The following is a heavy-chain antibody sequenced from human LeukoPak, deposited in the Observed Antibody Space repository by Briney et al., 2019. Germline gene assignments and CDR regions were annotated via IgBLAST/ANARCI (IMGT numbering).Heavy chain of an antibody. J-gene: IGHJ4*02. D-gene: IGHD3-22*01. Sequence: GGSLRLSCAASGFTVSSNYMSWVRQAPGKGLEWVSVIYSGGSTYYADSVKGRFTISRDNSKNTLYLQMNSLRAEDTAVYYCASSGYPPFFDYWGQGTLVTVSS. CDR1: GFTVSSNY. V-gene: IGHV3-53*01. CDR2: IYSGGST. CDR3: ASSGYPPFFDY.